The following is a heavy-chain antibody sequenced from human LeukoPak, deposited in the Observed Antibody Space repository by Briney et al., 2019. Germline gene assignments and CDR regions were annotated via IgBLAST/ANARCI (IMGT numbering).Heavy chain of an antibody. CDR2: MNPNSGYT. Sequence: GASVKVSCKASGYTFTSYDINWVRQATGQGLEWMGWMNPNSGYTVYAQKFQGRVTMTRNTSISTAYMELSSLRSDDTAIYYCAVPGVPNSGDPKGRRLLYWGQGTLVTVSS. V-gene: IGHV1-8*01. D-gene: IGHD2-21*02. CDR1: GYTFTSYD. CDR3: AVPGVPNSGDPKGRRLLY. J-gene: IGHJ4*02.